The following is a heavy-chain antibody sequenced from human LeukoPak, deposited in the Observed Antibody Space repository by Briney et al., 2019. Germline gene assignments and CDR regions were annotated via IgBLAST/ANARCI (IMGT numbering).Heavy chain of an antibody. CDR2: ISYDGSNK. CDR1: GFTFSSYG. Sequence: GGSLRLSCAASGFTFSSYGMHWVCQAPGKGLEWVAVISYDGSNKYYADSVKGRFTISRDNSKNTLYLQMNSLRAEDTAVYYCAKGGVYSGYAFDPWGQGTLVTVSS. D-gene: IGHD5-12*01. V-gene: IGHV3-30*18. CDR3: AKGGVYSGYAFDP. J-gene: IGHJ5*02.